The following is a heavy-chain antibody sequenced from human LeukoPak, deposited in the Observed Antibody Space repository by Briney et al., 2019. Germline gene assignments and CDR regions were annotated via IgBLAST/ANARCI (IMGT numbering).Heavy chain of an antibody. D-gene: IGHD6-19*01. V-gene: IGHV3-66*01. CDR2: IYSGGST. CDR3: ARRAPLFGPYSSGGMDV. J-gene: IGHJ6*02. Sequence: PGGSLRLSCAASGFTVSSNYMSWVRQAPGKGLEWVSAIYSGGSTYYADSVKGRFTISRDNSKNTLYLQMNSLRAEDTAVYYCARRAPLFGPYSSGGMDVWGQGTTVTVSS. CDR1: GFTVSSNY.